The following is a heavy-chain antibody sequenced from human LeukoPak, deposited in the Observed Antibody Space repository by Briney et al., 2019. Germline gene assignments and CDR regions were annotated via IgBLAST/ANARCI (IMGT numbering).Heavy chain of an antibody. CDR3: ARHYSSGWYAEDHDAFDI. CDR1: GGSISSYY. J-gene: IGHJ3*02. Sequence: SETLSLTCTVSGGSISSYYWGWIRQPPGKGLEWIGYIYYSGSTNYNPSLKSRVTISVDTSKNQFSLKLSSVTAADTAVYYCARHYSSGWYAEDHDAFDIWGQGTTVTVSS. CDR2: IYYSGST. V-gene: IGHV4-59*01. D-gene: IGHD6-19*01.